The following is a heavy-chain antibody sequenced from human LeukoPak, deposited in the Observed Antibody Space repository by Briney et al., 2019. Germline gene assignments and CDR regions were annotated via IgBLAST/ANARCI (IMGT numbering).Heavy chain of an antibody. D-gene: IGHD3-10*01. CDR3: ARGNYYGSGSWGVWFDP. CDR2: INPSGGST. V-gene: IGHV1-46*01. Sequence: ASVKVSCKVSGYTLTELSMHWVRQAPGQGLEWMGIINPSGGSTSYAQKFQGRVTMTRDTSTSTVYMELSSLRSEDTAVYYCARGNYYGSGSWGVWFDPWGQGTLVTVSS. CDR1: GYTLTELS. J-gene: IGHJ5*02.